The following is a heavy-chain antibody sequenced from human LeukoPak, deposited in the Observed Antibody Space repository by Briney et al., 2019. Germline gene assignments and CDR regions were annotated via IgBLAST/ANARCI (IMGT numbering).Heavy chain of an antibody. D-gene: IGHD3-10*01. V-gene: IGHV4-34*01. Sequence: SETLSLTCAVYGGSFSGYYWSWIRQPPGKGLEWIGEINHSGSTNYNPSLKSRVTISVDTSKNQFSLKLSSVTAADTGVYYCARGGGSGSYYKRRPHYYYGMDVWGQGTTVTVSS. CDR1: GGSFSGYY. CDR2: INHSGST. CDR3: ARGGGSGSYYKRRPHYYYGMDV. J-gene: IGHJ6*02.